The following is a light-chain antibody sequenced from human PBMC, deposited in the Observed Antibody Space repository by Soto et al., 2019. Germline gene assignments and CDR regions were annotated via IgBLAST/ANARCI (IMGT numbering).Light chain of an antibody. CDR3: QQYNDWPRT. J-gene: IGKJ1*01. CDR1: QSVGTY. Sequence: EIVMTQSPATLSVSPGERDTLSCRASQSVGTYLAWYQQRPGQAPRLLIYGASTRAAGISSRFSGGGSGTEFTLTISSLQTEDFAIYYCQQYNDWPRTFGQGTKVGIK. V-gene: IGKV3-15*01. CDR2: GAS.